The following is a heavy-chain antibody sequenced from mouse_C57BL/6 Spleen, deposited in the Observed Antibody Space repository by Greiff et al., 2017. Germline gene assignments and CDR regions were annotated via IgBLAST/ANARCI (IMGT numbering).Heavy chain of an antibody. Sequence: VQLQQSGPELVKPGASVKISCKASGYTFTDYYMNWVKQSHGKSLEWIGDINPNNGGTSYNQKFKGKATLTVDKSSSTAYMELRSLTSEDSAVYYCARGEGNYGYWGQGTTLTVSS. CDR3: ARGEGNYGY. CDR2: INPNNGGT. V-gene: IGHV1-26*01. J-gene: IGHJ2*01. D-gene: IGHD2-1*01. CDR1: GYTFTDYY.